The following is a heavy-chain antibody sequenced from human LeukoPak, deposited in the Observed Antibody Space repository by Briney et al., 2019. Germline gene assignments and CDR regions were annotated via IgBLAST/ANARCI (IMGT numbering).Heavy chain of an antibody. CDR2: ISAYNGNT. CDR1: GYTFTSYG. Sequence: ASVKVSCKASGYTFTSYGISWVRQAPGQGLEWMGWISAYNGNTNYAQKLQGRVTMTTDTSTSTAYMELRSLRSDDTAVYYCAGDGGGFGELPFDYWGQGTLVTASS. D-gene: IGHD3-10*01. J-gene: IGHJ4*02. V-gene: IGHV1-18*01. CDR3: AGDGGGFGELPFDY.